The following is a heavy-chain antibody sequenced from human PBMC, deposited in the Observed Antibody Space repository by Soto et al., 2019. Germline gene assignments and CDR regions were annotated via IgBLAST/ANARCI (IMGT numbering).Heavy chain of an antibody. Sequence: PSETLSLTCTVSGASVGSGSNYWSWIRQPPGKGLEWIGYVSYSGNTNHNPSLESRVTISVDTSKNQFSLKLTSVTAADTAVYYCARDRIIIVGGTIPTYYYYGLDVWGQGTTVTVSS. D-gene: IGHD3-10*01. J-gene: IGHJ6*02. CDR2: VSYSGNT. CDR1: GASVGSGSNY. V-gene: IGHV4-61*01. CDR3: ARDRIIIVGGTIPTYYYYGLDV.